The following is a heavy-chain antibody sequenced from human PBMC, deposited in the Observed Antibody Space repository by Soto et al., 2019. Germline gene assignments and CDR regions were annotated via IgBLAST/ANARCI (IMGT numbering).Heavy chain of an antibody. Sequence: QVQLQQWGAGLLKPSETLSLTCAVYGGSFSGYYWSWIRQPPGKGLEWIGEINHSGSTNYNPSLKSRVTISVDTSKNQFSLKLRSVTAADTAVYYCARGRIAAGTTPTRRWFDPWGQGTLVTVSS. J-gene: IGHJ5*02. V-gene: IGHV4-34*01. D-gene: IGHD6-13*01. CDR2: INHSGST. CDR3: ARGRIAAGTTPTRRWFDP. CDR1: GGSFSGYY.